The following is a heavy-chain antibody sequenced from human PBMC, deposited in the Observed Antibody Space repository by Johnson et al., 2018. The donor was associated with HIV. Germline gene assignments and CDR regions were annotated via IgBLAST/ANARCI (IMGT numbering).Heavy chain of an antibody. CDR1: GFTFSSYA. D-gene: IGHD3-16*01. CDR3: ARDKDLWVSFGGVNDAFDI. J-gene: IGHJ3*02. CDR2: ISYDGSNK. Sequence: QLVESGGGLVQPGGSLRLSCAASGFTFSSYAMHWVRQAPGKGLEWVEVISYDGSNKYYAYSVKGRFTISRDNSKNTLYLQMNSLRAEDTAVYYCARDKDLWVSFGGVNDAFDIWGQGTLVAVSS. V-gene: IGHV3-30-3*01.